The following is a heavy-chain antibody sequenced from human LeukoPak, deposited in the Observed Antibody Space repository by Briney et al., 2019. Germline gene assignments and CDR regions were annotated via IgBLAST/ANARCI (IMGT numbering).Heavy chain of an antibody. Sequence: GGSLRLSCAASGFTFSSYEMNWVRQAPGEGLEWISCISSSGSPIYYADSVKGRFTISRDNAKNSLYLQMNSQRAEDTALYYCARGFRHTAMFLDYWGQGTLVTVSS. CDR3: ARGFRHTAMFLDY. J-gene: IGHJ4*02. CDR1: GFTFSSYE. V-gene: IGHV3-48*03. CDR2: ISSSGSPI. D-gene: IGHD5-18*01.